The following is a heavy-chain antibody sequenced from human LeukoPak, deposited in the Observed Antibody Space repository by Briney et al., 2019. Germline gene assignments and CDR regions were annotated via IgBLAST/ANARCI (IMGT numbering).Heavy chain of an antibody. V-gene: IGHV4-4*07. D-gene: IGHD5-18*01. Sequence: SETLSLTCTVSGGSMSSYYWGWIRQPAGKGLEWIGRIYSSGRTNYNPSLKSQVTMSLDTSKNQFSLKLSSVTAADTAVYYCVRDVDTFFDYWGQGTLVTVSS. CDR3: VRDVDTFFDY. CDR1: GGSMSSYY. J-gene: IGHJ4*02. CDR2: IYSSGRT.